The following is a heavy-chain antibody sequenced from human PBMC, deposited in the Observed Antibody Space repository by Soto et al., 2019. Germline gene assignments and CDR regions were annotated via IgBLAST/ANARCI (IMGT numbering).Heavy chain of an antibody. Sequence: QVQLVQSGAEVKKPGSSVKVSCKASGGTFSSYAISWVRQAPGQGLEWMGGMIPIFGTANYAQKFQGRVTITADESTSTAYMELSSLRSEDTAVYYCARVLDIVVVPAARQRAFDIWGQGTMVTVSS. CDR2: MIPIFGTA. CDR1: GGTFSSYA. J-gene: IGHJ3*02. V-gene: IGHV1-69*01. CDR3: ARVLDIVVVPAARQRAFDI. D-gene: IGHD2-2*03.